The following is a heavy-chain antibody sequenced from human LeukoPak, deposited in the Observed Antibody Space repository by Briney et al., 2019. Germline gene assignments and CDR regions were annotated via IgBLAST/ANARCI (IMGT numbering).Heavy chain of an antibody. V-gene: IGHV4-59*08. CDR2: IYYSGST. Sequence: PSETLSLTCTVSGGSISSYYWSWIRQSPGKGLEWIGYIYYSGSTNSNPSLKSRVTISVDTSKNQFSLKLSSVSAADTAVYYCARQSLIRGVIIGDFDYWGQGTLVTVSS. D-gene: IGHD3-10*01. J-gene: IGHJ4*02. CDR3: ARQSLIRGVIIGDFDY. CDR1: GGSISSYY.